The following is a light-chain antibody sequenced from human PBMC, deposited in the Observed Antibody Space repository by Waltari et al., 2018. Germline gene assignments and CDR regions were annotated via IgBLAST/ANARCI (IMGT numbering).Light chain of an antibody. CDR3: QQYGSTPRT. J-gene: IGKJ1*01. CDR2: GAS. Sequence: EIVLTQSPGTLSLSPGERATLSCRASQSVSSSYLAWYQQKPGQAPRLLMYGASSRATGIPDRCSGSGSWTDFSLTIRRLEPEDFAFYYCQQYGSTPRTLGQGTKVEIK. V-gene: IGKV3-20*01. CDR1: QSVSSSY.